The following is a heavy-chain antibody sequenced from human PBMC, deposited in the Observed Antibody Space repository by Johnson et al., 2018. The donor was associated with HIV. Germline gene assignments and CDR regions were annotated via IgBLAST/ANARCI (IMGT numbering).Heavy chain of an antibody. CDR1: GFTVSRNY. Sequence: QVQLVESGGGLVQPGGSLRLSCAASGFTVSRNYMTWVRQAPGKGLEWVAVISYDGSNKYYADSVKGRFTISRDNSKNTLYLQMNSLRAEDTAVYYCAKDRGDGVAARRRSAFDIWGQGTMVTVSS. D-gene: IGHD6-6*01. CDR3: AKDRGDGVAARRRSAFDI. J-gene: IGHJ3*02. V-gene: IGHV3-30*18. CDR2: ISYDGSNK.